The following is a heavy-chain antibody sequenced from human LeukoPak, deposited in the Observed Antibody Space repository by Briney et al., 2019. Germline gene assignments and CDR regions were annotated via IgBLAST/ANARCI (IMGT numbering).Heavy chain of an antibody. CDR1: GFTFSSYW. J-gene: IGHJ5*02. CDR2: IKQDGSQK. D-gene: IGHD3-10*01. Sequence: GGSLRLSCAASGFTFSSYWMSWVRQAPGKGLEWVANIKQDGSQKYYVDSVKGRFTISRDNAKNLLYLQMNSLRAEDTAVYYCARVVGSGSPFDPWGQGTLVTVPS. V-gene: IGHV3-7*01. CDR3: ARVVGSGSPFDP.